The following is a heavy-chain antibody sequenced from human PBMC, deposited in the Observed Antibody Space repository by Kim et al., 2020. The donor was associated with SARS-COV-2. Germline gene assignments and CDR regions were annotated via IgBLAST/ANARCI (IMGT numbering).Heavy chain of an antibody. J-gene: IGHJ6*02. D-gene: IGHD6-13*01. Sequence: GGSLRLSCAASGFTVSSYAMHWVRQAPGKGLEWVAVISYDGSNKYYADSVKGRFTSARDNSKNTLYLQMNSLRAEDTAVYDCARVGYSSSWYAVEYYYYYCGMDVWGQGTTVTVSS. CDR2: ISYDGSNK. CDR1: GFTVSSYA. CDR3: ARVGYSSSWYAVEYYYYYCGMDV. V-gene: IGHV3-30*04.